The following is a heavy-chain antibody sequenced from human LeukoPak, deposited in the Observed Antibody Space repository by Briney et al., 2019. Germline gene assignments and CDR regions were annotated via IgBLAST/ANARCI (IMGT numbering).Heavy chain of an antibody. CDR2: ISGSGGST. Sequence: GGSLRLSCAASGFSFSSYAMSWVRQAPGKGLEWVSAISGSGGSTYYADSVKGRFTISRDNSQNPLYLQMTSLRAEDTAVYYCAKGCSSTSCYYYYYYMDVWGKGTTVTVSS. CDR3: AKGCSSTSCYYYYYYMDV. CDR1: GFSFSSYA. V-gene: IGHV3-23*01. D-gene: IGHD2-2*01. J-gene: IGHJ6*03.